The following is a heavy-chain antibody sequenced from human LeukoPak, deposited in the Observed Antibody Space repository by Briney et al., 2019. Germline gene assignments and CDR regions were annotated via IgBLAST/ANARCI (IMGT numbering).Heavy chain of an antibody. CDR2: INHSGST. J-gene: IGHJ5*02. D-gene: IGHD1-26*01. Sequence: PSETLSLTCAVYGGSFSGYYWSWIRQPPGKGLEWIGEINHSGSTNYNPSLKSRVTISVDTSKNQFSLKLSSVTAADTAVYYCARGPSVGATNLNWFDLWGQGTLVTVSS. V-gene: IGHV4-34*01. CDR1: GGSFSGYY. CDR3: ARGPSVGATNLNWFDL.